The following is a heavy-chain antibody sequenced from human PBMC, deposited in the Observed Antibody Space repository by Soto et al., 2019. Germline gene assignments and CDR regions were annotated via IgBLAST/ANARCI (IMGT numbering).Heavy chain of an antibody. CDR3: ARDKKKILPRVGGVLSPYYVMDV. J-gene: IGHJ6*02. D-gene: IGHD3-10*01. CDR1: GGSISSGGYY. Sequence: SETLSLTCTVSGGSISSGGYYWSWIRQHPGKGLEWIGYIYYSGSTYYNPSLKSRVTISVDTSKNQFSLKLSSVTAADTAVYYCARDKKKILPRVGGVLSPYYVMDVWGQGPTVPVSS. V-gene: IGHV4-31*03. CDR2: IYYSGST.